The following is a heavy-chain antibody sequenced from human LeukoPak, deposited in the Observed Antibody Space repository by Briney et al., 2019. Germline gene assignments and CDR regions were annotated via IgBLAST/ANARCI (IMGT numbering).Heavy chain of an antibody. D-gene: IGHD6-13*01. J-gene: IGHJ4*02. Sequence: ASVKVACKASGYTFTSYYMHWVRHPPGQGLEGVGIINHCGCNTSYAQKFQGRVTMTRDTSTSTVYMELSRLRYEDTAVYYCARAVGAAAKAVRDYWGQGTLVTVSS. V-gene: IGHV1-46*01. CDR2: INHCGCNT. CDR1: GYTFTSYY. CDR3: ARAVGAAAKAVRDY.